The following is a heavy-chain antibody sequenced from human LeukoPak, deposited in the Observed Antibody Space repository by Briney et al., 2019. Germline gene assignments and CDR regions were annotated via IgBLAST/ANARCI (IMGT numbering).Heavy chain of an antibody. J-gene: IGHJ5*02. CDR3: ARGHRVAGTGAKGPNWFDP. Sequence: PSETLSLTCTVSGGAISSGSHYWSWIRQSAGKGLEWIGRIHTSGTTNSNPSLKSRVTISVDTSKNQFSLKLSSVTAADTAVYYCARGHRVAGTGAKGPNWFDPWGQGTLVTVSS. CDR2: IHTSGTT. CDR1: GGAISSGSHY. D-gene: IGHD6-19*01. V-gene: IGHV4-61*02.